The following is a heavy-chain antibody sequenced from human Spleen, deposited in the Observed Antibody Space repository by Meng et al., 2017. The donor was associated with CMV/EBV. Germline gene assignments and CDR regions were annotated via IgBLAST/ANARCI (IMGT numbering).Heavy chain of an antibody. D-gene: IGHD6-19*01. J-gene: IGHJ4*02. Sequence: GESLKISCAASGFTFSIYTMNWVRQAPGKGLEWVSSISGTSTYIYYSDSVRGRFAISRDNAKSSLYLQMNSLRAEDTAVYYCASEVRAVAAFDYWGQGTLVTVSS. V-gene: IGHV3-21*01. CDR1: GFTFSIYT. CDR3: ASEVRAVAAFDY. CDR2: ISGTSTYI.